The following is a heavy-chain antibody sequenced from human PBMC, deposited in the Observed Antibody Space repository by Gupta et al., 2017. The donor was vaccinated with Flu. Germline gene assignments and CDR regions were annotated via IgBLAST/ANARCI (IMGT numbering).Heavy chain of an antibody. V-gene: IGHV3-33*01. CDR2: IWYDGSNK. CDR1: GFTFTEYC. D-gene: IGHD3-22*01. J-gene: IGHJ6*02. Sequence: QVQLVESGGGVVQPGTSLRLSCAASGFTFTEYCIHWVRQAPGKGLEWVALIWYDGSNKYYADSVEGRFTISRDNYKNTVHLLMNNLRAEDTAVYFCARDHLYYHDISGSPIYGMDVWGQGTTVTVSS. CDR3: ARDHLYYHDISGSPIYGMDV.